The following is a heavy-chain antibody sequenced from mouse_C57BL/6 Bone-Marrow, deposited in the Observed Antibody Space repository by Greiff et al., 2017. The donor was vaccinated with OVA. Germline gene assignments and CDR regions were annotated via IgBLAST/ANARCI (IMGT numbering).Heavy chain of an antibody. CDR1: GYTFTSYW. D-gene: IGHD3-1*01. V-gene: IGHV1-52*01. Sequence: QVQLQQPGAELVRPGSSVKLSCKASGYTFTSYWMNWVKQRPIQGLEWIGNIDPSDGGTHYNQKFKDKATLTVDTSSSTAYMQLSSLTSEDSAVYYCARSGPGDYFDYWGQGTTLTVSS. J-gene: IGHJ2*01. CDR3: ARSGPGDYFDY. CDR2: IDPSDGGT.